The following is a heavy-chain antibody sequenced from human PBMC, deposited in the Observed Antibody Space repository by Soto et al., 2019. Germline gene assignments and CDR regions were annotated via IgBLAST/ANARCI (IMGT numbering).Heavy chain of an antibody. CDR3: AHSFPTVAEKLNWFDP. J-gene: IGHJ5*02. V-gene: IGHV2-5*02. D-gene: IGHD4-17*01. CDR2: IYWDDDK. Sequence: ESGPTLVNPTQTLTLTCTFSGFSLSTSGVGVGWIRQPPGKALEWLALIYWDDDKRYSPSLKSRLTITKDTSKNQVVLTMTNMDPVDTATYYCAHSFPTVAEKLNWFDPWGQGTLVTVSS. CDR1: GFSLSTSGVG.